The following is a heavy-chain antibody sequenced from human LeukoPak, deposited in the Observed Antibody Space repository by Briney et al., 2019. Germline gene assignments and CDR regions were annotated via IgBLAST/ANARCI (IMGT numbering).Heavy chain of an antibody. D-gene: IGHD3-16*01. V-gene: IGHV1-2*02. CDR1: GYTFTDYY. CDR2: ISPKSGGT. J-gene: IGHJ4*02. CDR3: ARIEGSAITF. Sequence: APVKVSCKASGYTFTDYYIHWVRQAPGQGLEWMGYISPKSGGTKYAQNFQGRFTMTSDTSVNTAYMELSRLRSDDTALYYCARIEGSAITFWGQGTLVTVSS.